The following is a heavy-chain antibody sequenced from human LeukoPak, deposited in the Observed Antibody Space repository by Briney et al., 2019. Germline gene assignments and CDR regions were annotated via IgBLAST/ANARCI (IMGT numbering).Heavy chain of an antibody. CDR1: GFTFSTYG. CDR2: ISYDGSNE. D-gene: IGHD6-19*01. Sequence: PGGSLRLSCAASGFTFSTYGMHWVRQAPGKGLEWVAVISYDGSNEYYADSVKGRFTISRDNSKNTLYLQMSSLRAEDTAVYFCAKGSKSSGWNYWGQGTLVTVSS. J-gene: IGHJ4*02. CDR3: AKGSKSSGWNY. V-gene: IGHV3-30*18.